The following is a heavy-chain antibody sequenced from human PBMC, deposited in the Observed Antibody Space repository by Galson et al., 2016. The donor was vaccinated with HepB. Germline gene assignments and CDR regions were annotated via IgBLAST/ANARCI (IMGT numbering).Heavy chain of an antibody. J-gene: IGHJ4*02. D-gene: IGHD1-1*01. Sequence: SLRLSCAVTGFIFDNYAMSWVRQRPGKGLEWVSGISASGGETYYAVSVKGRFTISRDNSRKTVSLQMDSPTGDDTAIYYCAKGGKSDYWGQGTQVTVSA. CDR1: GFIFDNYA. V-gene: IGHV3-23*01. CDR2: ISASGGET. CDR3: AKGGKSDY.